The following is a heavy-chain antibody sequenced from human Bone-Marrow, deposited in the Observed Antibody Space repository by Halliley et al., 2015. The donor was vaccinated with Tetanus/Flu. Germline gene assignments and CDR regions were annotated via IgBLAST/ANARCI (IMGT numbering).Heavy chain of an antibody. D-gene: IGHD7-27*01. CDR3: ARGGNWGSLDY. J-gene: IGHJ4*02. CDR2: IISSGSA. Sequence: EGIGEIISSGSANYKPSLKSRVTISGDTSESQFSLKLTSGSAADTAVYFCARGGNWGSLDYWDQGNLVTVSS. V-gene: IGHV4-34*01.